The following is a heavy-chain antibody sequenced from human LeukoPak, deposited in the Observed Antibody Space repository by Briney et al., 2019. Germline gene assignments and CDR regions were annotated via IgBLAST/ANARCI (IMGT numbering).Heavy chain of an antibody. J-gene: IGHJ4*02. Sequence: ASVKVSCKASGYTFTSYGISWVRQAPGQGLEWMGWISAYNGNTNYAQKLQGRVTMTTDTSTSTAYMELRSLRSDDTAVYYCARDPTITMVRGVTSRPLFDYWGQGTLVTVSS. CDR1: GYTFTSYG. V-gene: IGHV1-18*01. D-gene: IGHD3-10*01. CDR2: ISAYNGNT. CDR3: ARDPTITMVRGVTSRPLFDY.